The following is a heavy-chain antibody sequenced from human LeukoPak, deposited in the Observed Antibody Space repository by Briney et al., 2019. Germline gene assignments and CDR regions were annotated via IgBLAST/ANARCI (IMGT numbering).Heavy chain of an antibody. V-gene: IGHV4-59*01. Sequence: SETLSLTCTVSGGSISSYYWSWIRQPPGKGLEWIGYIYYSGSTNYTPSLKSRVTISVDTSKNQFSLKLSSVTSADTAVYYCARMTAIVIDNWGQGTLVTVSS. CDR1: GGSISSYY. D-gene: IGHD5-18*01. CDR2: IYYSGST. J-gene: IGHJ4*02. CDR3: ARMTAIVIDN.